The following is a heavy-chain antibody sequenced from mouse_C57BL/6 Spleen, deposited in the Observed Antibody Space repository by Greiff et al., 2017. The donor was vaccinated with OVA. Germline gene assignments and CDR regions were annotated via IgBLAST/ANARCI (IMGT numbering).Heavy chain of an antibody. CDR3: ARNFDV. CDR1: GYTFTSYG. Sequence: VQVVESGAELARPGASVTLSCKASGYTFTSYGISWVKQRPGQGLEWIGEIYPRSGTTYYNEKFKGKATLTADKSSSTAYRELRSLTSEDSAGYFCARNFDVWGTGTTVTVSS. CDR2: IYPRSGTT. V-gene: IGHV1-81*01. J-gene: IGHJ1*03.